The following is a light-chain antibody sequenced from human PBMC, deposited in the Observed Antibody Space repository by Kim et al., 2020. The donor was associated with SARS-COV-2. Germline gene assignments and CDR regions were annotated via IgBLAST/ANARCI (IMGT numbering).Light chain of an antibody. CDR3: QKYNSAPRT. Sequence: DIQMTQSASSLSASVGSRVTMTCRASQGISNYLAWYQQKPGKVPKLLIYAASALQSGVPSRFSGSGSGTDFTLTISSLQPEDVATYYCQKYNSAPRTFGQGTKVDIK. V-gene: IGKV1-27*01. CDR2: AAS. J-gene: IGKJ1*01. CDR1: QGISNY.